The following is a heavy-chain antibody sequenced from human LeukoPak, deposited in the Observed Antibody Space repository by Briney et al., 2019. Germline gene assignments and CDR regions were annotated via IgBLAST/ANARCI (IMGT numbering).Heavy chain of an antibody. CDR2: ISAQHGQT. Sequence: ASVKVSCKTSGYSDNFYGITWVRQVAGQGLEWMGLISAQHGQTEYAPNSQDRVTMTTDTYTNTAYMELRSLRSDDTAVYYCAGSLGYCTSNVCYLKYWGQGTLVTVSS. J-gene: IGHJ4*02. V-gene: IGHV1-18*01. CDR3: AGSLGYCTSNVCYLKY. D-gene: IGHD2-8*01. CDR1: GYSDNFYG.